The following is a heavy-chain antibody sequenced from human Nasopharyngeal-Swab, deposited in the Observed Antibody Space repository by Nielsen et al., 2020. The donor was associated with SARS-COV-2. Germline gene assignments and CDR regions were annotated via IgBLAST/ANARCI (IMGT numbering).Heavy chain of an antibody. CDR1: GYTFTSYA. D-gene: IGHD6-13*01. CDR2: INTNTGNP. J-gene: IGHJ6*02. Sequence: ASVKVSCKASGYTFTSYAMNWVRQAPGQGLEWMGWINTNTGNPTYAQGFTGRFVFSLDTSVSTAYLQISSLKAEDTAVYYCAIHRSSWFDLYYYDMDVWGQGTTVTVSS. CDR3: AIHRSSWFDLYYYDMDV. V-gene: IGHV7-4-1*02.